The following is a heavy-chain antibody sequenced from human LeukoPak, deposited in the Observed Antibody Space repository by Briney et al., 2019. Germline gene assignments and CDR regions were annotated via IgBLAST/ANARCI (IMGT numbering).Heavy chain of an antibody. D-gene: IGHD3-10*01. J-gene: IGHJ4*02. Sequence: GGSLRLSCAASGFTFRNYVIHWVRQAPGKGLEWVAVTSSDLNVKLYADSVRGRFTISRDNSRSTLYLQMNSLRPEDTAIYYCAREGYYGSGSPPSLYFDYWGQGTLVTVSS. V-gene: IGHV3-30-3*01. CDR2: TSSDLNVK. CDR1: GFTFRNYV. CDR3: AREGYYGSGSPPSLYFDY.